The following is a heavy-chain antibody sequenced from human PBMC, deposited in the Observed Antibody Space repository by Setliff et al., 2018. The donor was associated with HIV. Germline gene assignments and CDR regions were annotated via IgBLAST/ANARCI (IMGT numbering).Heavy chain of an antibody. D-gene: IGHD2-2*01. CDR1: GDTFSSYA. CDR2: IIPIFATA. CDR3: ARAQGYCSSTSCYFQDLFDP. J-gene: IGHJ5*02. V-gene: IGHV1-69*13. Sequence: ASVKVSCKASGDTFSSYALSWVRQAPGQGLEWMGGIIPIFATANYAQKFKGRVTITADESMTTAYMELSSLRSEDTAVYYCARAQGYCSSTSCYFQDLFDPWGQGTLVTVSS.